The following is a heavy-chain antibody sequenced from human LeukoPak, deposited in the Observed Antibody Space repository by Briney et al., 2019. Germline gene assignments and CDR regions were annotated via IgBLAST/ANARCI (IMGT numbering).Heavy chain of an antibody. CDR1: GFTFSDYY. J-gene: IGHJ2*01. V-gene: IGHV3-11*04. CDR3: ARDWGFQDWYFDL. D-gene: IGHD3-16*01. Sequence: GGSLRLSCAASGFTFSDYYMSWIRQAPGKGLEWVSYISSSGSTIYYADSVKGRFTISRDNAKNSLYLQMNSLRDEDTAVYYCARDWGFQDWYFDLWGRGTLVTVSS. CDR2: ISSSGSTI.